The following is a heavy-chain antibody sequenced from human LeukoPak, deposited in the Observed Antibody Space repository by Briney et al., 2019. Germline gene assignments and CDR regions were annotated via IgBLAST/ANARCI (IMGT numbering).Heavy chain of an antibody. CDR3: ARDSGYDWDYYYGMDV. D-gene: IGHD5-12*01. CDR1: GGSISSYY. CDR2: IYYSGST. J-gene: IGHJ6*02. Sequence: PETLSLTCTVSGGSISSYYWSWIRQPPGKGLEWIGYIYYSGSTNYNPSLKSRVTISVDTSKNQFSLKLSSVTAADTAVYYCARDSGYDWDYYYGMDVWGQGTTVTVSS. V-gene: IGHV4-59*01.